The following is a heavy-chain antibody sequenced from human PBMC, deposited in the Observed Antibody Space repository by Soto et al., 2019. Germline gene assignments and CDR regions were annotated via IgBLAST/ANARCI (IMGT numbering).Heavy chain of an antibody. CDR2: INHSGST. D-gene: IGHD2-8*02. CDR1: GGSFSGYY. CDR3: ARDKITGLFDY. J-gene: IGHJ4*02. V-gene: IGHV4-34*01. Sequence: QVQLQQWGAGLLKPSETLSLTCAVYGGSFSGYYWTWIRQPPGTGLEWIGEINHSGSTNYNPSLKSRVTISVDTSKNQFSLQPTSVTAADTAVYYCARDKITGLFDYWGQGTLVTVSS.